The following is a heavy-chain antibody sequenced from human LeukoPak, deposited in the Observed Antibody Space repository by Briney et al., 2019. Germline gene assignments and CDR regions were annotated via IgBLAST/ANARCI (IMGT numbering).Heavy chain of an antibody. CDR3: AKDPRRYSRTGGYFDY. J-gene: IGHJ4*02. CDR1: GFTFSNYA. CDR2: ISGSGKST. V-gene: IGHV3-23*01. D-gene: IGHD6-13*01. Sequence: GGSLRLSCAVSGFTFSNYAMSWVRQAPGRRLEWVSAISGSGKSTYSADSVKGRLTISRDNSKNTLYLQMISLRTEDTAVYYCAKDPRRYSRTGGYFDYWGQGTLVTVSS.